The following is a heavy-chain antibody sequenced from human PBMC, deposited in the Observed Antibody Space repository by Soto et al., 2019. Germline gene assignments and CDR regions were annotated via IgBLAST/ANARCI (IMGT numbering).Heavy chain of an antibody. CDR1: GGSISSYY. CDR3: ARHASYLLPYVDY. Sequence: SETLSLTCTVSGGSISSYYWSWIRQPPGKGLEWIGYINNSGSTNYNPSLKSRVTISVDTSKNQYSLKLSSVTAADTGVYYCARHASYLLPYVDYWGQGTLVTVSS. D-gene: IGHD2-2*01. V-gene: IGHV4-59*08. CDR2: INNSGST. J-gene: IGHJ4*02.